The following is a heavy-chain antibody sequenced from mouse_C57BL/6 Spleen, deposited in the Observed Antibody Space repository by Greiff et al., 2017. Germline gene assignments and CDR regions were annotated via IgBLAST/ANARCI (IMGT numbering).Heavy chain of an antibody. CDR2: ISSGSSTI. CDR1: GFTFSDYG. J-gene: IGHJ3*01. D-gene: IGHD2-5*01. Sequence: EVKLVESGGGLVKPGGSLKLSCAASGFTFSDYGMHWVRQAPEKGLEWVAYISSGSSTIYYADTVKGRFTISRDNAKNTLFLPMTSLRSEDTAMYYCARERNYSTWFAYWGQGTLVTVSA. CDR3: ARERNYSTWFAY. V-gene: IGHV5-17*01.